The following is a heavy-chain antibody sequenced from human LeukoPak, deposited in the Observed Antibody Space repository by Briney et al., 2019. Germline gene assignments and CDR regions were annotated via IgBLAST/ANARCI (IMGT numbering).Heavy chain of an antibody. CDR2: IGIAGDT. D-gene: IGHD3-22*01. CDR3: ARGDSSGYYYFDY. Sequence: GGSLRLSCAASGFTFSSYDMHWVRQATGKGLEWVSAIGIAGDTYYPGSVKGRFTISRENAKNSLYLQMNSLRAGDTAVYYCARGDSSGYYYFDYWGQGTLVTVSS. V-gene: IGHV3-13*01. CDR1: GFTFSSYD. J-gene: IGHJ4*02.